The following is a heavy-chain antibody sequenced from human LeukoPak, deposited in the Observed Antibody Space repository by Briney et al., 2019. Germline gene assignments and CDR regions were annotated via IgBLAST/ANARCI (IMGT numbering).Heavy chain of an antibody. Sequence: ASVKVSCKASGGTFSSYAISWVRQAPGQGLEWMGRIIPILGIANYTQKFQGRVTITADKSTSTAYMELSSLRSEDTAVYYCARDRGPDSYGYFYYGMDVWGQGTTVTVSS. J-gene: IGHJ6*02. D-gene: IGHD5-18*01. CDR2: IIPILGIA. V-gene: IGHV1-69*04. CDR1: GGTFSSYA. CDR3: ARDRGPDSYGYFYYGMDV.